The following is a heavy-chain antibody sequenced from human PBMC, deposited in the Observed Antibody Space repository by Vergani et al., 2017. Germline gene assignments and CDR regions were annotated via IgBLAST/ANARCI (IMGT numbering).Heavy chain of an antibody. V-gene: IGHV3-30*03. CDR3: ARSRIYYGAGSPDY. CDR2: ISNDGGNK. D-gene: IGHD3-10*01. CDR1: GFCFGSYG. Sequence: QVQLVESGGGVVQPGTSLRLSCAASGFCFGSYGMHWVRQSPGKGLEWVAVISNDGGNKYYADSVKGRFTIYKDNTVDMLSLQMNSLSPDDTAVYYCARSRIYYGAGSPDYWGQGTLVTVSS. J-gene: IGHJ4*02.